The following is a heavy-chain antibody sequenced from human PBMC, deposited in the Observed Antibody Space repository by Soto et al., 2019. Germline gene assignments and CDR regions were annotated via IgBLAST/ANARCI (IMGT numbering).Heavy chain of an antibody. D-gene: IGHD3-3*01. J-gene: IGHJ4*02. V-gene: IGHV1-2*04. CDR2: INPNRGGT. Sequence: ASVKVSCKASGYTFTGYYMHWVRQAPGQGLEWMGWINPNRGGTNYAQKFQGWVTMTRDTSISTAYMELSRLRSDDTAVYYCARALAPGYYDFWSGYYDYWGQGTLVTVSS. CDR1: GYTFTGYY. CDR3: ARALAPGYYDFWSGYYDY.